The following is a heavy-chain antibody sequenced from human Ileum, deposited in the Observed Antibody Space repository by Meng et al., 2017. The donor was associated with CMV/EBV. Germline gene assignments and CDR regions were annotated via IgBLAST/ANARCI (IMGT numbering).Heavy chain of an antibody. D-gene: IGHD2-2*01. CDR2: ISSTSAYR. Sequence: DVQLVEWGGXGGRPGXSGRLSCAVSGIRLSHYTMMWVRQAPGKGLEWVSSISSTSAYRYYTDSVKGRFTIFRDNAKSSLYLQLDRLTADDTAVYYCATSRGDYFDYWGLGTLFTVSS. CDR1: GIRLSHYT. J-gene: IGHJ4*02. CDR3: ATSRGDYFDY. V-gene: IGHV3-21*01.